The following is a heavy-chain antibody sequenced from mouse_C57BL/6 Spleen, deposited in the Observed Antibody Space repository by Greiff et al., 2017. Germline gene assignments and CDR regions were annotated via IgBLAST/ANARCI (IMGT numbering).Heavy chain of an antibody. D-gene: IGHD5-1*01. J-gene: IGHJ2*01. CDR2: IDPSDSYT. CDR1: GYTFTSYW. Sequence: QVQLKQPGAELVMPGASVKLSCKASGYTFTSYWMHWVKQRPGQGLEWIGEIDPSDSYTNYNQKFKGKSTLTVDKSSSTAYMQLSSLTSEDSAVYYCARRNDPSTYFDYWGQGTTLTVSS. V-gene: IGHV1-69*01. CDR3: ARRNDPSTYFDY.